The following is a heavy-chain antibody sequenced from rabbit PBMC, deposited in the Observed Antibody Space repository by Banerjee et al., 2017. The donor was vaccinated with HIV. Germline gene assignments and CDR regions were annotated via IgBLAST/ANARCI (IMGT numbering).Heavy chain of an antibody. J-gene: IGHJ4*01. D-gene: IGHD6-1*01. CDR1: GLDFNSNHW. Sequence: QERLVESGGGLVQPERSLTLTCKVSGLDFNSNHWICWVRQAPGKGPEWIACIYTGSSGSTYYASWAKGRFTISKASSTTVTLQMTSLTAADTATYFCARWFNCGYVGYAWNLWGPGTLVTVS. CDR2: IYTGSSGST. CDR3: ARWFNCGYVGYAWNL. V-gene: IGHV1S45*01.